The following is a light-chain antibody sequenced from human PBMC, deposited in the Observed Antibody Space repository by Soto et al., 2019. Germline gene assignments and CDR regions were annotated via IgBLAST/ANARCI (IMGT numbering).Light chain of an antibody. CDR3: QQYSSSSRT. CDR1: QSISGW. Sequence: DIPMTQSPSTLSASVGHRATITCRASQSISGWLAWYQQKPGKAPKLLIYDASSLESGVPSRFSGSGSGTEFTLTISSLQPDDYATYYCQQYSSSSRTFGQGTKVDIK. J-gene: IGKJ1*01. V-gene: IGKV1-5*01. CDR2: DAS.